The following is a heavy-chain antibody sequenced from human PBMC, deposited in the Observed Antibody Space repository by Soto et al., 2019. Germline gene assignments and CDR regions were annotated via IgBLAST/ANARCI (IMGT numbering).Heavy chain of an antibody. D-gene: IGHD3-10*01. CDR1: GFTFSSYG. CDR2: IWYDGSNK. J-gene: IGHJ5*02. V-gene: IGHV3-33*01. CDR3: ARDGGFGELNKNWFDP. Sequence: GGSLRLSCAASGFTFSSYGMHWVRQAPGKGLEWVAVIWYDGSNKYYADSVKGRFTISRDNSKNTLYLQMNSLRAEDTAVYYCARDGGFGELNKNWFDPWGQGTLVTVSS.